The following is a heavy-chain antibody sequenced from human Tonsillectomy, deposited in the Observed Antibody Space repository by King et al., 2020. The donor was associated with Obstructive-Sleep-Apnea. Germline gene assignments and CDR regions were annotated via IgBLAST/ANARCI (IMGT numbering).Heavy chain of an antibody. V-gene: IGHV6-1*01. CDR2: TYHRSKWYN. Sequence: QVQLQQSGPGLVKPSQTLSLTCAISGDSVSSNSAAWNWIRQSPSRGLEWLGRTYHRSKWYNDYAVSVKSRITINPDTSKNQFSLQLNSVTPEDTAVYYCARGSGKQQLVLYYYYGMDVWGQGTTVTVSS. CDR1: GDSVSSNSAA. CDR3: ARGSGKQQLVLYYYYGMDV. J-gene: IGHJ6*02. D-gene: IGHD6-13*01.